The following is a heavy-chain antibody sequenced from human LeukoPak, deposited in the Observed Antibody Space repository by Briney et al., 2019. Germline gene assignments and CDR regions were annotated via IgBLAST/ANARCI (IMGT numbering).Heavy chain of an antibody. Sequence: SETLSLTCAASGGSISSSSYYWGWIRQPPGKGLEWIGRIYYSGSTYYNPSLKSLVTISVDTTKTLFPLKLSSVTAADTAVYYCAGFYIAPTFDYWGQGTLVTVSS. CDR1: GGSISSSSYY. D-gene: IGHD3-3*01. CDR2: IYYSGST. J-gene: IGHJ4*02. CDR3: AGFYIAPTFDY. V-gene: IGHV4-39*01.